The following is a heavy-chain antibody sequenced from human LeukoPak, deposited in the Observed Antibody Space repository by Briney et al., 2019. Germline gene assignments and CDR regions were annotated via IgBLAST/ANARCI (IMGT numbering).Heavy chain of an antibody. V-gene: IGHV4-34*01. CDR2: INHSGST. J-gene: IGHJ6*03. CDR3: ASGGSSYYYSYHYMDV. Sequence: PSETLSLTCAVYGGSFSGYYWSWIRQPPGKGLEWIGEINHSGSTNYNPSLKSRVTMSVDTSKNQFSLKLSSVTAADTAVYYCASGGSSYYYSYHYMDVWGKGTTVTVSS. CDR1: GGSFSGYY. D-gene: IGHD4-23*01.